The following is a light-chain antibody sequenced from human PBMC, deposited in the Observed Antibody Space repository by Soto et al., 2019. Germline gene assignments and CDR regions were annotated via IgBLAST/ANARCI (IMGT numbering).Light chain of an antibody. Sequence: EIVLTQSPATLSLSPGERATLSCRASQSVSSYLAWYQQKTGQAPRLLIYDASNRATGLPARFSGSGSGTDFTLTISSLETEDFAVYYCQQRSNWPPITFGQGTRLEIK. CDR1: QSVSSY. V-gene: IGKV3-11*01. CDR2: DAS. J-gene: IGKJ5*01. CDR3: QQRSNWPPIT.